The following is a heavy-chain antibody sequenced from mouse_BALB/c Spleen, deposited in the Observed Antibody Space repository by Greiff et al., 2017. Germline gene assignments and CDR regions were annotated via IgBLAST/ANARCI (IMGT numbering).Heavy chain of an antibody. Sequence: VQLQQSGPELVKPGASVKMSCKASGYTFTSYVMHWVKQKPGQGLEWIGYINPYNDGTKYNEKFKGKATLTSDKSSSTAYMELSSLTSEDSAVYYCARPPCYGGGYAMDYWGQGTSVTVSS. CDR1: GYTFTSYV. V-gene: IGHV1-14*01. D-gene: IGHD1-1*01. CDR2: INPYNDGT. CDR3: ARPPCYGGGYAMDY. J-gene: IGHJ4*01.